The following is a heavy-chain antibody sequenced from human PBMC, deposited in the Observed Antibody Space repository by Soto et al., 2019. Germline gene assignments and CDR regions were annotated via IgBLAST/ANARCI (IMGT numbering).Heavy chain of an antibody. CDR3: AKRPMWGGYELDH. CDR2: ISGSGGST. V-gene: IGHV3-23*01. CDR1: GFTFSNYA. J-gene: IGHJ4*02. D-gene: IGHD5-12*01. Sequence: EVQLLDSGGGLVQPGGSLRLSCAASGFTFSNYAMNWVRQAPGKGLDWVSAISGSGGSTYYADSVKGRFTISRDNSKNTLDLQMSSLRAGATGVYCCAKRPMWGGYELDHVGQGTLVTVSS.